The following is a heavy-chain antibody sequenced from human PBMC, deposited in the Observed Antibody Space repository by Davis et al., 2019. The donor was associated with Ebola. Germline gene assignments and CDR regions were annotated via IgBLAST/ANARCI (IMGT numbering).Heavy chain of an antibody. V-gene: IGHV3-23*01. CDR1: GSTFSSYA. J-gene: IGHJ4*02. Sequence: GESLKISCAASGSTFSSYAMSWVRQAPGKGLEWVSAISGSGGSTYYADSVKGRFTISRDNSKNTLYLQMNSLRAEDTAVYYCAKAPAITMIVVVIDWGQGTLVTVSS. CDR2: ISGSGGST. CDR3: AKAPAITMIVVVID. D-gene: IGHD3-22*01.